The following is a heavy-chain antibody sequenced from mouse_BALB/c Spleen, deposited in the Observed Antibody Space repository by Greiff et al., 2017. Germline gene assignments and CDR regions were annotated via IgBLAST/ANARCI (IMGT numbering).Heavy chain of an antibody. D-gene: IGHD2-4*01. CDR2: IYPSDSYT. Sequence: VQLQQPGAELVRPGASVKLSCKASGYTFTSYWINWVKQRPGQGLEWIGNIYPSDSYTNYNQKFKDKATLTVDKSSSTAYMQLSSPTSEDSAVYYCTATMITTTWFAYWGQGTLVTVSA. CDR1: GYTFTSYW. V-gene: IGHV1-69*02. J-gene: IGHJ3*01. CDR3: TATMITTTWFAY.